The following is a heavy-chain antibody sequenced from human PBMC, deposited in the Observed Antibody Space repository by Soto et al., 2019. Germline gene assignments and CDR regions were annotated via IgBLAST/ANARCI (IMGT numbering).Heavy chain of an antibody. V-gene: IGHV4-59*08. CDR3: ARLNSSGWYSWFDP. Sequence: ASETLSLTCTVSGGSISSYYWSWIRQPPGKGLEWIGYIYYSGSTNYNPSLKSRVTISVDTSKNQFSLKLSSVTAADTAVYYCARLNSSGWYSWFDPWGQGTLVTVS. D-gene: IGHD6-19*01. J-gene: IGHJ5*02. CDR1: GGSISSYY. CDR2: IYYSGST.